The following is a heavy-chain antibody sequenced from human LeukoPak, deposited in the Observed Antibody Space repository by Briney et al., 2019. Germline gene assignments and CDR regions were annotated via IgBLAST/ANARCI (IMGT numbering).Heavy chain of an antibody. Sequence: GGSLRLSCAASGFTFSSYSMNWVRQAPGKGLEWVSYISSSINTIYYADSVKGRFTISRDNAKNSLYLQMNSLRAEDTAVYYCAGDAAADFDYWGQGTLVTVSS. V-gene: IGHV3-48*01. CDR2: ISSSINTI. D-gene: IGHD6-13*01. J-gene: IGHJ4*02. CDR3: AGDAAADFDY. CDR1: GFTFSSYS.